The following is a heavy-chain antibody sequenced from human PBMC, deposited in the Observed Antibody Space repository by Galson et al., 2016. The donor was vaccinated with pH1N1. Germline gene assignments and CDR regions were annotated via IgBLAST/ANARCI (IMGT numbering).Heavy chain of an antibody. V-gene: IGHV1-58*02. CDR3: ARRYSSGWSGGDDAFDI. CDR2: IVVGSGDT. J-gene: IGHJ3*02. D-gene: IGHD6-19*01. CDR1: GFTFSDST. Sequence: SVKVSCKASGFTFSDSTMQWVRQARGQRLEWIGWIVVGSGDTNYAQKFQERVTITRDMSTSTAYMELTTLRSEDTAVYYCARRYSSGWSGGDDAFDIWGQGTMVTVSS.